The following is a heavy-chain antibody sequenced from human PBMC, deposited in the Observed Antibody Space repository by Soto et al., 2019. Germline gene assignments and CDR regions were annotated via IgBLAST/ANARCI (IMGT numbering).Heavy chain of an antibody. J-gene: IGHJ4*02. CDR1: GGSISSYY. CDR2: IYYSGST. CDR3: ARFTTYYYDSSGSPTPFDY. V-gene: IGHV4-59*08. D-gene: IGHD3-22*01. Sequence: PSETLSLTCTVSGGSISSYYWSWIRQPPGKGLEWIGYIYYSGSTNYNPSLKSRVTISIDTSKNQFSLKLSSVTAADTAVYYCARFTTYYYDSSGSPTPFDYWGQGTLVTVSS.